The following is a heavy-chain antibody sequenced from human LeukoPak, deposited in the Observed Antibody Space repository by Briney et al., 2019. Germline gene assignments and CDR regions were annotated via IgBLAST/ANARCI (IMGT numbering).Heavy chain of an antibody. Sequence: SETLSLTCAVSGASVTSGSNKWSWIRQPPGKGLEWIGDISYSGSASYNPSLRSRVTISVDTSTNQFSLTLGSVTAADTAVYYCAREAECSGGSCYSYGWFDPWGQGTQVIVPS. V-gene: IGHV4-61*01. J-gene: IGHJ5*02. CDR3: AREAECSGGSCYSYGWFDP. CDR2: ISYSGSA. D-gene: IGHD2-15*01. CDR1: GASVTSGSNK.